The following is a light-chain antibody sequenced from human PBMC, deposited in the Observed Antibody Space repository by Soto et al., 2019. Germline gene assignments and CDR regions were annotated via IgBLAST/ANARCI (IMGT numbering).Light chain of an antibody. CDR2: GAS. CDR1: QSVSSN. Sequence: IEITQSPATRSVSHWEIATLSCRASQSVSSNLAWYQQKPGQAPRLLIYGASSRATGIPDRFSGSGSGTDFTLTISRLEPEDFAVYYCQQHGSSPITFGQGTKVDIK. J-gene: IGKJ1*01. CDR3: QQHGSSPIT. V-gene: IGKV3-20*01.